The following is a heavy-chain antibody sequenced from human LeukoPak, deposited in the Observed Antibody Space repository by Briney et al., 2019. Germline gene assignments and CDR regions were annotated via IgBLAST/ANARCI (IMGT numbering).Heavy chain of an antibody. CDR3: ARPGIAAAGPRSLGNWFDP. CDR2: ISGSGGST. V-gene: IGHV3-53*05. CDR1: GFTFSSNY. Sequence: GGSLRLSCAASGFTFSSNYMSWVRQAPGKGLEWVSAISGSGGSTYYADSVKGRFTISRDNSKNTLYLQMNSLRAEDTAVYYCARPGIAAAGPRSLGNWFDPWGQGTLVTVSS. D-gene: IGHD6-13*01. J-gene: IGHJ5*02.